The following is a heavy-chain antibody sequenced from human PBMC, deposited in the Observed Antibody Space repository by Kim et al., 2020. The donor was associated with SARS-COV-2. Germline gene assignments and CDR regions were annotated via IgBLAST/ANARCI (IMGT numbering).Heavy chain of an antibody. CDR1: GFTFNSYS. Sequence: GGSLRLSCAASGFTFNSYSMNWVRQAPGKGLEWVSYISSSSSTIHYADSVRGRFTISRDNAKNSLFLQMNSLRAEDTAVYYCARERDPEMVRGLIIETSSYHYAMDVWGQGTTVTVSS. V-gene: IGHV3-48*04. CDR3: ARERDPEMVRGLIIETSSYHYAMDV. J-gene: IGHJ6*02. CDR2: ISSSSSTI. D-gene: IGHD3-10*01.